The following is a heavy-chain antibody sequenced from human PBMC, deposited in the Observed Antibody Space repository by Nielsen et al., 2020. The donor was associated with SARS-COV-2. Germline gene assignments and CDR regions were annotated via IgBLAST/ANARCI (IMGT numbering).Heavy chain of an antibody. V-gene: IGHV1-18*01. CDR3: ARAQVELPADFDY. CDR2: ISAYNGNT. J-gene: IGHJ4*02. CDR1: GYTFTSYA. Sequence: ASVKVSCKASGYTFTSYAMNWVRQAPGQRLEWMGWISAYNGNTNYAQKLQGRVTMTTDTSTSTAYMELRSLRSDDTAVYYCARAQVELPADFDYRGQGTLVTVSS. D-gene: IGHD1-1*01.